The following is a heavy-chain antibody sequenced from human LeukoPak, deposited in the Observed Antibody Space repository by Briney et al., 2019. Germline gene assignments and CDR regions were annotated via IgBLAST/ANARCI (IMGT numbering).Heavy chain of an antibody. J-gene: IGHJ6*02. D-gene: IGHD2-15*01. CDR1: GGSISSYY. V-gene: IGHV4-34*01. Sequence: PSETLSLTCTVSGGSISSYYWSWIRQPPGKGLEWIGEINHSGSTNYNPSLKSRVTISVDTSKNQFSLKLSSVTAADTAAYYCAREGYCSGGSCYPKYYYYYYGMDVWGQGTTVTVSS. CDR3: AREGYCSGGSCYPKYYYYYYGMDV. CDR2: INHSGST.